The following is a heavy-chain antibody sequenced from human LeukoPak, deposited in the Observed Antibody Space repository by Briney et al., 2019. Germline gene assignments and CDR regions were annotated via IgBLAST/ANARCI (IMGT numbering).Heavy chain of an antibody. Sequence: ASVKVSRKASGYTFTGYYMHWVRQAPGQGLEWMGIINPSGGSTSYAQKFQGRVTMTRDTSTSTVYMELSSLRSEDTAVYYCARRNPSDYGGNSFDYWGQGTLVTVSS. V-gene: IGHV1-46*01. CDR3: ARRNPSDYGGNSFDY. CDR1: GYTFTGYY. D-gene: IGHD4-17*01. CDR2: INPSGGST. J-gene: IGHJ4*02.